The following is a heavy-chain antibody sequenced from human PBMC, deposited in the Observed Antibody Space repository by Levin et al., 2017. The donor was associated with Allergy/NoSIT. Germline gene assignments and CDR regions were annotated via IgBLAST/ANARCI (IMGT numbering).Heavy chain of an antibody. CDR2: MYYSGST. CDR3: ASNKYDYSNYGSFHWFDP. CDR1: GGSISSSSYY. V-gene: IGHV4-39*07. J-gene: IGHJ5*02. D-gene: IGHD4-11*01. Sequence: PSETLSLTCTVSGGSISSSSYYWGWIRQPPGKGLEWIGSMYYSGSTYYNPSLKSRVTISVHTSKNQFSLKLSSVTAADTAVYYCASNKYDYSNYGSFHWFDPWGQGTLVTVSS.